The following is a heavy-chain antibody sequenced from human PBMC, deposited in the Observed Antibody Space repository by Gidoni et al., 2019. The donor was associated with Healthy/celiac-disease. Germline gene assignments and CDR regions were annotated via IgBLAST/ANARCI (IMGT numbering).Heavy chain of an antibody. J-gene: IGHJ6*03. D-gene: IGHD3-10*01. CDR3: ARALWFGELSSNYYYYYMDV. CDR2: IIPIFGTA. V-gene: IGHV1-69*01. CDR1: GGTFSSYA. Sequence: QVQLVQSGAEVKKPGSSVKVSCKASGGTFSSYAISWVRQAPGQGLEWMGGIIPIFGTANYAQKFQGRVTITADESTSTAYMELSSLRSEDTAVYYCARALWFGELSSNYYYYYMDVWGKGTTVTVSS.